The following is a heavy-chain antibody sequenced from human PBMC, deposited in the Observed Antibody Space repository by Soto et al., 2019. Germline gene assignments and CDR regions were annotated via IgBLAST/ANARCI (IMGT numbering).Heavy chain of an antibody. CDR3: ARSPQSGYDFHV. Sequence: GGSLRLSCAASGFTVSDHYMDWVRQAPGKGLEWVGRTRDKTNSYTTQYAASVKGRFTISRDDSKNSLYLQMNSLRTEDTAVYYCARSPQSGYDFHVWGQGTTVPVSS. CDR1: GFTVSDHY. CDR2: TRDKTNSYTT. D-gene: IGHD3-3*01. J-gene: IGHJ6*02. V-gene: IGHV3-72*01.